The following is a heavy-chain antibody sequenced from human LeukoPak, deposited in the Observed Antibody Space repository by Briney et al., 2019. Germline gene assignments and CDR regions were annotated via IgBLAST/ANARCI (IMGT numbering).Heavy chain of an antibody. V-gene: IGHV1-69*01. CDR3: ARSGGPRDAFDI. Sequence: GSSVKVSCKASGGTFSSYAISWVRQAPGQGLQWMGGIIPIFGTANYAQKFQGRVTITADESTSTAYMELSSLRSEDTAVYYCARSGGPRDAFDIWGQGTMVTVSS. CDR2: IIPIFGTA. J-gene: IGHJ3*02. CDR1: GGTFSSYA. D-gene: IGHD6-25*01.